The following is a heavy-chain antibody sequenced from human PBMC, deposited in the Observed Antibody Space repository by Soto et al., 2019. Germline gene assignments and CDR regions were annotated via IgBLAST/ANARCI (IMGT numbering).Heavy chain of an antibody. J-gene: IGHJ6*02. CDR3: ARVVGDYYYYYGMDV. V-gene: IGHV1-69*13. CDR2: ITPIFGTA. D-gene: IGHD2-21*01. CDR1: GGTFSSYA. Sequence: SVKVSCKASGGTFSSYAISWVRQAPGQGLEWMGGITPIFGTANYAQKFQGRVTITADESTSTAYMELSSLRSEDTAVYYCARVVGDYYYYYGMDVWGQGTTVTVS.